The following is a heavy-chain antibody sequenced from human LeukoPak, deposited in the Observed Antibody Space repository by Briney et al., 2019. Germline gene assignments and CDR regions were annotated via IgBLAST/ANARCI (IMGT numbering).Heavy chain of an antibody. CDR3: ARDDSVVGTACDY. CDR2: INHSGSS. J-gene: IGHJ4*02. D-gene: IGHD6-19*01. CDR1: GGSFSGYY. V-gene: IGHV4-34*01. Sequence: KPSETLSLTCAVYGGSFSGYYWSWIRQPPGKGLEWIGEINHSGSSKYNPTLKSRVTISVDTSKNQFSLKLRSVTAADTAVYYCARDDSVVGTACDYWGQGTLVTVSS.